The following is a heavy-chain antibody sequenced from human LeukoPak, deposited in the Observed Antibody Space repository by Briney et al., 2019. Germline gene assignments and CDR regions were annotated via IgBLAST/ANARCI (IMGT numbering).Heavy chain of an antibody. Sequence: GASLRLSCAASGFTFSSYAMSWVRQAPGKGLEWVSAISGSGGSTYYADSVKGRFTISRDNSKNTLYLQMNSLRAEDTAVYYCAKAGAMIVVVSHYFFDYWGQGTLVTASS. J-gene: IGHJ4*02. CDR3: AKAGAMIVVVSHYFFDY. CDR1: GFTFSSYA. CDR2: ISGSGGST. V-gene: IGHV3-23*01. D-gene: IGHD3-22*01.